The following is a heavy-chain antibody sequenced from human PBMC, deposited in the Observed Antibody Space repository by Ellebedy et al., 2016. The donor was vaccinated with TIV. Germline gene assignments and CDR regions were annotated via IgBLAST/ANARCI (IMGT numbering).Heavy chain of an antibody. V-gene: IGHV4-59*01. J-gene: IGHJ4*02. Sequence: SETLSLTXTVSGGSISSYYWSWIRQPPGKGLEWIGYIYYSGSTNYNPSLKSRVTISVDTSKNQFSLKLSSVTAADTAVYYCAREPETRRYCSGGSCYSGLGYFDYWGQGTLVTVSS. CDR1: GGSISSYY. D-gene: IGHD2-15*01. CDR3: AREPETRRYCSGGSCYSGLGYFDY. CDR2: IYYSGST.